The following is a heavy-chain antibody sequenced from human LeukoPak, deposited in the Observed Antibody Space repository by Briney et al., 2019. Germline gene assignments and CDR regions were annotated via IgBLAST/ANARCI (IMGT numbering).Heavy chain of an antibody. Sequence: GGSLRLSCAASGFTFSSYAMSWVRQAPGKGLEWVSAISGSGGSTYYADSVMGRFTISRDNSKNTLYLQMNSLRAEDTAVYYCAKDHVDAGYYDSSGYFDYWGQGTLVTVSS. D-gene: IGHD3-22*01. CDR3: AKDHVDAGYYDSSGYFDY. CDR1: GFTFSSYA. V-gene: IGHV3-23*01. CDR2: ISGSGGST. J-gene: IGHJ4*02.